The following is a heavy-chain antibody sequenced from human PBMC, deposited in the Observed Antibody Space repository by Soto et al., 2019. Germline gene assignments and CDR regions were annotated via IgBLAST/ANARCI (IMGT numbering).Heavy chain of an antibody. V-gene: IGHV3-48*02. J-gene: IGHJ6*02. CDR1: GFTFSSYS. Sequence: GWSLRLSCAASGFTFSSYSMNWVRQAPGKGLEWVSYISSSSSTIYYADSVKGRFTISRDNAKNSLYLQMNSLRDEDTAVYYCARLTGYLPPVYYYGMDVWGQGTTVTVSS. CDR3: ARLTGYLPPVYYYGMDV. CDR2: ISSSSSTI. D-gene: IGHD3-9*01.